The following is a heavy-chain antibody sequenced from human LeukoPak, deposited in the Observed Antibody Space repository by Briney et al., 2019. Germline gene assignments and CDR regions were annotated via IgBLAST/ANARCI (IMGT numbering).Heavy chain of an antibody. CDR1: GYSFTSYW. J-gene: IGHJ4*02. Sequence: GESLKISCKGSGYSFTSYWIGWVRQMPGKGLEWMGVIYPGDSDTRYSPSFQGQVTISADKSISTAYLQWSSLKASDTAMYYCARQERGWGYCSSTSCSPGIDYWGQGTLVTVSS. V-gene: IGHV5-51*01. CDR3: ARQERGWGYCSSTSCSPGIDY. CDR2: IYPGDSDT. D-gene: IGHD2-2*01.